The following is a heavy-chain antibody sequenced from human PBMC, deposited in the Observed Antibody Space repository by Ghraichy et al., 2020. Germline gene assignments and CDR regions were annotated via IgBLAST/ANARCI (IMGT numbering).Heavy chain of an antibody. CDR2: ISWNSGSI. CDR3: AKAHTTWGSYRYNAFDI. CDR1: GFTFDDYA. J-gene: IGHJ3*02. V-gene: IGHV3-9*01. Sequence: GGSLRLSCAASGFTFDDYAMHWVRQAPGKGLEWVSGISWNSGSIGYADSVKGRFTISRDNAKNSLYLQMNSLRAEDTALYFCAKAHTTWGSYRYNAFDIWGQGTMVTVSS. D-gene: IGHD3-16*02.